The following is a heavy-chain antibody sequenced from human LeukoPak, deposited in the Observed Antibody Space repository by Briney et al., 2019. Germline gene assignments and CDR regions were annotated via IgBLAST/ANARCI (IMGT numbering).Heavy chain of an antibody. J-gene: IGHJ4*02. Sequence: SETLSLTCTVSGGSISSYYWSWIRQPPGKGLEWFGYIYFSGSTNYNPSLKSRVTISVDTSKNQFSLKLSSVTAADTAVYYCAREARDYFDYWGQGTLVTVSS. D-gene: IGHD3-10*01. V-gene: IGHV4-59*01. CDR2: IYFSGST. CDR3: AREARDYFDY. CDR1: GGSISSYY.